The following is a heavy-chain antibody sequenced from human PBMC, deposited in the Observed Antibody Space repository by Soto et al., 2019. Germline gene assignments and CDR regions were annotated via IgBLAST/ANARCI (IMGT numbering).Heavy chain of an antibody. D-gene: IGHD6-6*01. CDR1: GYTFTSHD. V-gene: IGHV1-8*01. CDR2: VNPKSGNT. Sequence: ASVKVSCKASGYTFTSHDINWVRQATGQGLEWMGWVNPKSGNTGYAQKFQGRFTMTRDTSIGTAYMELSSLRSEDTAVYYCAKNGLSSSPSAIDSWGQGTLVTVSS. CDR3: AKNGLSSSPSAIDS. J-gene: IGHJ4*02.